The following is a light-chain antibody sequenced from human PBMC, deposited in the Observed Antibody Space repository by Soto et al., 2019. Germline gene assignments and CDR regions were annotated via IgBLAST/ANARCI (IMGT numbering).Light chain of an antibody. Sequence: DIQMTQSPSSLSASLGDSVTITCRASQDIKKFLAWYQQRPGEVPKVLIYAASSLRPGVPTRFSGNGSGTDFTFTINSLQPEDVATYCCQKYDRAPAAFGQGTKVDVK. CDR1: QDIKKF. V-gene: IGKV1-27*01. CDR2: AAS. CDR3: QKYDRAPAA. J-gene: IGKJ1*01.